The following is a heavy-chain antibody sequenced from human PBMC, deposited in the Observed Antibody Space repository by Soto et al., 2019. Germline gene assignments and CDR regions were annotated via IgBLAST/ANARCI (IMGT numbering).Heavy chain of an antibody. CDR2: ISGSGGST. J-gene: IGHJ5*02. CDR3: AKDRYSSSWYGWFEP. Sequence: EVQLLESGGGLVQPGGSLRLSCAASGFTFSSYAMSWVRQAPGKGLEWVSAISGSGGSTYYADSVKGRFTISRDNSKNTLYLQMNSQRAEDTAVYYCAKDRYSSSWYGWFEPWGQGTLVTVSS. V-gene: IGHV3-23*01. CDR1: GFTFSSYA. D-gene: IGHD6-13*01.